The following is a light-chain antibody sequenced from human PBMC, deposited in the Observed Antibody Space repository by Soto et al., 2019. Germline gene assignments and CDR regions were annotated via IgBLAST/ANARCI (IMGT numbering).Light chain of an antibody. CDR2: TVT. CDR1: SRDIGGYNY. CDR3: CSYVGSSSYV. J-gene: IGLJ1*01. V-gene: IGLV2-11*01. Sequence: SALTQPRSVSGAPGQSVTISLTGTSRDIGGYNYVSWYQQHPGKAPKLMIYTVTKRPSGVPDRFSGSKSDNTAYLTISGLQADDEADYYCCSYVGSSSYVFGTGTKVTVL.